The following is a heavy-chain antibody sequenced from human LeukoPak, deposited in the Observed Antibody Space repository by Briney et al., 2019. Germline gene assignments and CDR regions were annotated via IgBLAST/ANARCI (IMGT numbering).Heavy chain of an antibody. CDR3: WRDMKVVKADIGAPKTNF. Sequence: GGSLRLSCAASGFTVISNYMSWVRQAPGKGLEWVSVIYSGGSTYYADSVKGRFTISRDNSKNTLYLQMNSLRAEDTAVYYCWRDMKVVKADIGAPKTNFWGQGTLVTVSS. CDR2: IYSGGST. D-gene: IGHD2-2*01. J-gene: IGHJ4*02. CDR1: GFTVISNY. V-gene: IGHV3-66*02.